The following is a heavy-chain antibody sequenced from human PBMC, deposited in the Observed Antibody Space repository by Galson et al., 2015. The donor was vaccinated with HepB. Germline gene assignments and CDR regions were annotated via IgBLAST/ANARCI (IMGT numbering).Heavy chain of an antibody. CDR1: GFTFSSYA. CDR3: AKDKGPDDAFDI. V-gene: IGHV3-23*01. CDR2: ISGSGGST. J-gene: IGHJ3*02. Sequence: SLRLSCAASGFTFSSYAMSWVRQAPGKGLEWVSAISGSGGSTYYADSVKGRFTISRDNSKNTLYLQMNSLRAEDTAVYYCAKDKGPDDAFDIWGQGTMVTVSS.